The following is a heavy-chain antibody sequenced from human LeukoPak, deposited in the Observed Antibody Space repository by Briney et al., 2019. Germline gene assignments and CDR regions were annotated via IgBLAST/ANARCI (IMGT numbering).Heavy chain of an antibody. CDR1: GYTFTNYD. V-gene: IGHV1-8*01. CDR3: ARGGTIYDSILEDAFDI. CDR2: MNANSGNT. Sequence: ASVKVSCKASGYTFTNYDINWVRQATGQGLEWMGWMNANSGNTGYAQKLQGRVTMTRNSSISTAFMELSSLRSEDTAVYYCARGGTIYDSILEDAFDIWGQGTMVTVSS. J-gene: IGHJ3*02. D-gene: IGHD3-22*01.